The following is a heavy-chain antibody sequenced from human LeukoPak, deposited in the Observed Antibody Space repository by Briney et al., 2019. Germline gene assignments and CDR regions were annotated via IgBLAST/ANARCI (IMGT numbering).Heavy chain of an antibody. CDR1: GGTFSSYA. Sequence: GASVKVSCKASGGTFSSYAISWVRQAPGQGLEWMGGIIPIFGTANYAQKFQGRVTITADESTSTAYMELSSLRSEDKAVYYCARASYQLLYFYYYYYMDVWGKGTTVTVSS. D-gene: IGHD2-2*01. CDR2: IIPIFGTA. V-gene: IGHV1-69*13. CDR3: ARASYQLLYFYYYYYMDV. J-gene: IGHJ6*03.